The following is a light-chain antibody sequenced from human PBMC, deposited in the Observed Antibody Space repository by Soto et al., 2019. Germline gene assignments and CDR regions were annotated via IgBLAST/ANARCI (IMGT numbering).Light chain of an antibody. V-gene: IGKV3-20*01. CDR3: QQYGPSQYT. Sequence: EIVLTQSPGTLSLSPGERATLSCRASQSVSSSYLAWYQQKPGQAPRLLIYSASSRATGIPDRFSGSGSGTDFTLTISRLEPDDCAIYYCQQYGPSQYTFGQGTKLEVK. J-gene: IGKJ2*01. CDR2: SAS. CDR1: QSVSSSY.